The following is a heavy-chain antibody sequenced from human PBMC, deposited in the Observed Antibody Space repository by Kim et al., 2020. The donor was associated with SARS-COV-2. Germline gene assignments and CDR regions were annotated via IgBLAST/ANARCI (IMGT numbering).Heavy chain of an antibody. CDR1: GYTFTSYA. J-gene: IGHJ3*02. CDR3: ARGSITIFGVVIGTDAFDI. CDR2: INAGNGNT. Sequence: ASVKVSCKASGYTFTSYAMHWVRQAPGQRLEWMGWINAGNGNTKYSHKFQGRVTITRDTSASTAYMELSSLRSEDTAVYYCARGSITIFGVVIGTDAFDIWGQGTMVTVSS. D-gene: IGHD3-3*01. V-gene: IGHV1-3*01.